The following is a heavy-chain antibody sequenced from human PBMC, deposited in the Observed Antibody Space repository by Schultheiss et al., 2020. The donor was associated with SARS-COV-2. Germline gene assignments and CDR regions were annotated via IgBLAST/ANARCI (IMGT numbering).Heavy chain of an antibody. CDR2: INHSGST. V-gene: IGHV4-34*01. CDR3: ARGRAGDSSIRSPVMDV. Sequence: THPQTRSINDESFNGYYWSWIRQPPGKGLEWIGEINHSGSTNYNPSLKSRVTISVYTFKNQFSLKLSSLTAADTAVYYCARGRAGDSSIRSPVMDVWGQGTTVTVSS. CDR1: DESFNGYY. D-gene: IGHD6-13*01. J-gene: IGHJ6*02.